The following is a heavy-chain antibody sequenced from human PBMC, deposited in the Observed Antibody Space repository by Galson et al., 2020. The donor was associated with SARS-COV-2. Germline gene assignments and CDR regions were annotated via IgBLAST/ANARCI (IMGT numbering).Heavy chain of an antibody. CDR2: ISGVGGSST. J-gene: IGHJ2*01. CDR1: GFTFSRYA. CDR3: AKDGSDSSGPSYWYFDL. Sequence: GESLKISCEASGFTFSRYAMSWVRQAPGKGLEWVSAISGVGGSSTYYADSVKGRFTISRDNSKNTLYLQMNNLRAEDTAVYFCAKDGSDSSGPSYWYFDLWGRGTLVTVSS. V-gene: IGHV3-23*01. D-gene: IGHD3-22*01.